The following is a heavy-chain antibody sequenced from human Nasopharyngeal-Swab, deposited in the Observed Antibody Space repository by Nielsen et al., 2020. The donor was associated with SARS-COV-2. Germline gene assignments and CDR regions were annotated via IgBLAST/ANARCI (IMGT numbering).Heavy chain of an antibody. J-gene: IGHJ3*02. D-gene: IGHD1-14*01. CDR1: GFTFSSYA. CDR2: ISYDGSNK. V-gene: IGHV3-30-3*01. CDR3: ARARGTRGGAFDI. Sequence: GGSLRLSCAASGFTFSSYAMHWVRQAPGKGLEWVAVISYDGSNKYYADSVKGRFTISRDNSKNTLYLQMNSLRAEDTAVYYCARARGTRGGAFDIWGQGTMVTVSS.